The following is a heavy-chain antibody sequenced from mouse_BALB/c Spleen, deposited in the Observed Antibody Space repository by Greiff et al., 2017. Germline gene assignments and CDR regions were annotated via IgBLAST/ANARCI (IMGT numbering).Heavy chain of an antibody. D-gene: IGHD2-2*01. Sequence: EVQRVESGGGLVKPGGSLKLSCAASGFAFSSYDMSWVRQTPEKRLEWVAYISSGGGSTYYPDTVKGRFTISRDNAKNTLYLQMSSLKSEDTAMYYCAEAGYYNAMDYWGQGTSVTVSS. CDR2: ISSGGGST. J-gene: IGHJ4*01. CDR1: GFAFSSYD. CDR3: AEAGYYNAMDY. V-gene: IGHV5-12-1*01.